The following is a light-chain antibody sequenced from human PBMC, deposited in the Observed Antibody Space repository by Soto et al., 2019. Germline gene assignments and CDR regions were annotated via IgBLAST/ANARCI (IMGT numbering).Light chain of an antibody. CDR1: QSVSSSF. Sequence: EIVLTQSPGSLSLSPGERLTLSCRASQSVSSSFLAWYQKKPGQAPRLLIYDASNRATGIPARFSGSGSGTDFTLTISSLETEYFAVYYCQQRSSWPPVTFGQGTRLYIK. CDR3: QQRSSWPPVT. V-gene: IGKV3-11*01. J-gene: IGKJ5*01. CDR2: DAS.